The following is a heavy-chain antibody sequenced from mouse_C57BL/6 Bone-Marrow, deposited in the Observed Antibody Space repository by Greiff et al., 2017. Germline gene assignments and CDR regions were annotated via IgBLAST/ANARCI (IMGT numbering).Heavy chain of an antibody. D-gene: IGHD1-1*01. V-gene: IGHV14-4*01. CDR1: GFTFTDDY. CDR3: TTRSTVVATDYAMDY. CDR2: IDPENGDT. J-gene: IGHJ4*01. Sequence: DVQLQESGAELVRPGASVKLSCKASGFTFTDDYMHWVKQRPEQGLEWIGWIDPENGDTENASKFQGKATITADTSSNTAYLQLSSLTSEDTAVYYCTTRSTVVATDYAMDYWGQGTSVTVSS.